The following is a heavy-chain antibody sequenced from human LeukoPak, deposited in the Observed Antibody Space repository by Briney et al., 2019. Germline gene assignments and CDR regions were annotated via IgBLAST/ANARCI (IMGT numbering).Heavy chain of an antibody. D-gene: IGHD5-18*01. CDR2: INPSGGST. J-gene: IGHJ4*02. V-gene: IGHV1-46*01. CDR3: ARGTGEGYTYGRYYFDY. Sequence: ASVKVSCKASGYTFTSYYMHWVRQAPGQGLEWMGIINPSGGSTSYAQKFQGRVTMTRDMYTSTVYMELSSLRSEDRAVYYCARGTGEGYTYGRYYFDYWGQGTLVTVSS. CDR1: GYTFTSYY.